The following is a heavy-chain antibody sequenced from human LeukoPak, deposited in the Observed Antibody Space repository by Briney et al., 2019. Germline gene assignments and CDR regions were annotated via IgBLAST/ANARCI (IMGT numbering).Heavy chain of an antibody. CDR3: ARGGGRVVVIGYYYMDV. CDR2: INHSGST. D-gene: IGHD3-22*01. CDR1: GGSFSGYY. J-gene: IGHJ6*03. V-gene: IGHV4-34*01. Sequence: SETLSLTCAVDGGSFSGYYWSWIRQPPGKGLEWIGEINHSGSTNYNPSLKSRVTISVDTSKNQFSLKLSSVTAADTAVYYCARGGGRVVVIGYYYMDVWGKGTTVTVSS.